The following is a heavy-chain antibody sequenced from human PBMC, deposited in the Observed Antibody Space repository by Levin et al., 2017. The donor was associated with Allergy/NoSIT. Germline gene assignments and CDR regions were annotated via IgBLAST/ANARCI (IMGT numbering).Heavy chain of an antibody. Sequence: PGESLKISCAASGFIFTNYWLTWVRQAPGKGLEWVATMKPDGSEKYYVDSVKGRFTISRDNAKNSMDLQMNSLRAEDAAVYYCARQEFGDFAYWGQGTLVTVSS. CDR1: GFIFTNYW. CDR2: MKPDGSEK. V-gene: IGHV3-7*01. CDR3: ARQEFGDFAY. J-gene: IGHJ4*02. D-gene: IGHD3-10*01.